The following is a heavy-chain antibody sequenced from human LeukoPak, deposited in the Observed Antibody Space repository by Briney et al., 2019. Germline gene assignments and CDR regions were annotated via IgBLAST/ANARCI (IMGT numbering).Heavy chain of an antibody. CDR1: GFTFSRYA. V-gene: IGHV3-23*01. D-gene: IGHD1-1*01. CDR3: AAILLDLNYYFFDF. CDR2: ISGTGDKT. J-gene: IGHJ4*02. Sequence: GGSLRPSCAASGFTFSRYAMSWVRQVPGKGLEWVSGISGTGDKTYSADSVQGRFTISRDNSKNTLYLQMKSLRADDSAIYYCAAILLDLNYYFFDFWGQGTLVTVSS.